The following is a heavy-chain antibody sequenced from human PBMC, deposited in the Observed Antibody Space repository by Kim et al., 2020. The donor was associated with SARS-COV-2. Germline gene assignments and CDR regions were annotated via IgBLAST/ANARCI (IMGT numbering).Heavy chain of an antibody. CDR3: ARDRVTMVRGGRGIDP. J-gene: IGHJ5*02. Sequence: ASVKVSCKASGYTFTSYYMHWVRQAPGQGLEWMGIINPSGGSTSYAQKFQGRVTMTRDTSTSTVYMELSSLRSEDTAVYYCARDRVTMVRGGRGIDPWGQGTLVTVSS. V-gene: IGHV1-46*01. CDR2: INPSGGST. D-gene: IGHD3-10*01. CDR1: GYTFTSYY.